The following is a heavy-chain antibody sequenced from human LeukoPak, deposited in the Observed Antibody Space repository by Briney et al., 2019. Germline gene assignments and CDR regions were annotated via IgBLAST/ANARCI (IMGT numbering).Heavy chain of an antibody. D-gene: IGHD5-24*01. CDR3: AKVDGFHP. V-gene: IGHV3-30*18. CDR2: ISYDGSNK. J-gene: IGHJ5*02. CDR1: GFTFSSCG. Sequence: PGGSLRLSCAASGFTFSSCGMHWVRQAPGKGLEWVAVISYDGSNKYYADSVKGRFTISRDNSKNTLYLQMNSLRAEDTAVYYCAKVDGFHPWGQGTLVTVSS.